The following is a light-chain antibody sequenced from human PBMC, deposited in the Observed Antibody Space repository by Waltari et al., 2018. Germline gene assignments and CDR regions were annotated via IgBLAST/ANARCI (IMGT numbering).Light chain of an antibody. CDR3: CSYAGSGTFVV. CDR2: EGS. CDR1: SSDVGSYNL. J-gene: IGLJ2*01. V-gene: IGLV2-23*03. Sequence: QSALTQPASVSGSPGQSITISCTATSSDVGSYNLVSWYPQHPGKAPKLIIYEGSKRPSGVSNRFSGSKSGNTAALTISGLQAEDEADYYCCSYAGSGTFVVVGGGTKLTVL.